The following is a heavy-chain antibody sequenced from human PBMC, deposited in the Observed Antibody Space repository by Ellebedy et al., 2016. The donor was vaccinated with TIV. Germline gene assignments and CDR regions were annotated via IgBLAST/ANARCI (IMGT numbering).Heavy chain of an antibody. CDR2: MYYSGTT. CDR1: GGSIASSSNY. D-gene: IGHD3-10*01. CDR3: ARWFGELLYVRWFDP. V-gene: IGHV4-39*01. Sequence: SETLSLTCTVSGGSIASSSNYWGWIRQPPGTGLEWIGSMYYSGTTYYNPSLKSRVTISVDTSKSQFSRKLTSVTAADTAVYYCARWFGELLYVRWFDPWGQGTLVTVSS. J-gene: IGHJ5*02.